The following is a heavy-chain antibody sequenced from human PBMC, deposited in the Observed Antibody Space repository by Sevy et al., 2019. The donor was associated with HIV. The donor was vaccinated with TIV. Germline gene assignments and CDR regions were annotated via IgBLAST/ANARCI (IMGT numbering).Heavy chain of an antibody. CDR2: IWYDGSNK. CDR1: GFTFSSYG. D-gene: IGHD5-12*01. V-gene: IGHV3-33*01. J-gene: IGHJ6*02. Sequence: QLGGSLRLSCAASGFTFSSYGMHWVRQAPGKGLEWVAVIWYDGSNKYYADSVKGRFTISRDNSKNTMYLQRNSLRAEDTAVYYCARQMATIPPDDYYYGMDVWGQGTTVTVSS. CDR3: ARQMATIPPDDYYYGMDV.